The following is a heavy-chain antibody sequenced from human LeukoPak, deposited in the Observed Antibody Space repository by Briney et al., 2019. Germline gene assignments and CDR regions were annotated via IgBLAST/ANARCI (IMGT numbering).Heavy chain of an antibody. CDR1: GSTFTRHY. D-gene: IGHD3-3*01. V-gene: IGHV1-46*01. CDR3: ARVPAAFGYYDFWSGYSSGFDP. Sequence: ASVKVSCKASGSTFTRHYIHWVRQALGQGLEWMGVIHPSGGSTRNSQNFQGRVTMTRDTSTNTAYMELRSLRSDDTAVYYCARVPAAFGYYDFWSGYSSGFDPWGQGTLVTVSS. CDR2: IHPSGGST. J-gene: IGHJ5*02.